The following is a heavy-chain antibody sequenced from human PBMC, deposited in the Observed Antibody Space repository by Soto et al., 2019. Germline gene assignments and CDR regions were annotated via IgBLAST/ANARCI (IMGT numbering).Heavy chain of an antibody. CDR3: ARRTRNYGSGSYYPSITYYFDY. CDR1: GFTFSSYS. CDR2: ISSSSSTI. V-gene: IGHV3-48*02. D-gene: IGHD3-10*01. J-gene: IGHJ4*02. Sequence: GSLRLSCAASGFTFSSYSMNWVRQAPGKGLEWVSYISSSSSTIYYADSVKGRFTISRDNAKNSLYLQMNSLRDEDTAVYYCARRTRNYGSGSYYPSITYYFDYWGQGTLVTVSS.